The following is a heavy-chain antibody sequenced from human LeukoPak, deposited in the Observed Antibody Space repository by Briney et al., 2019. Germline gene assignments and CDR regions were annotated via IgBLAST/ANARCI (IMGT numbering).Heavy chain of an antibody. CDR1: GGSISSYY. CDR3: ARDWPFYYASGSYRPNWYFDL. CDR2: SYYSGST. V-gene: IGHV4-59*01. J-gene: IGHJ2*01. D-gene: IGHD3-10*01. Sequence: PSETLSLSCTVSGGSISSYYWSWIRQPPGKGLEWLGYSYYSGSTNYNPSLKSRVTISVDTSKNQFSLKLSSVTAADTAVYYCARDWPFYYASGSYRPNWYFDLWGRGTLVTVSS.